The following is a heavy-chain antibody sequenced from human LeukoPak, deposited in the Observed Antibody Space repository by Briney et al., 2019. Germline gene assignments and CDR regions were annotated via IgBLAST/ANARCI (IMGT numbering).Heavy chain of an antibody. V-gene: IGHV3-48*03. CDR1: VLTLRRYE. Sequence: PGWAVRVSCVGCVLTLRRYEMNGLGQAAATGRAGVSYISSSGSTIYYADSVKGRFTISRDNAKNSLYLHMNSLRAEDTAVYDCAELGITMIGGVWGKGTTVATSS. D-gene: IGHD3-10*02. CDR2: ISSSGSTI. CDR3: AELGITMIGGV. J-gene: IGHJ6*04.